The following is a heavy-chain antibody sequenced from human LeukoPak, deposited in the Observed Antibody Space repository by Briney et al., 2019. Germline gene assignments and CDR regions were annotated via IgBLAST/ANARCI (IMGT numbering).Heavy chain of an antibody. CDR2: INYRGST. V-gene: IGHV4-39*06. Sequence: SETLSLTCTVSGRSISSSSYYWGWIRQPPGKGLGWIGSINYRGSTYYNPSLKIRVTISADKSKNQFTLNVNSVTAADTAVYYCARDNSYMDVWGKGTTVTVSS. CDR3: ARDNSYMDV. CDR1: GRSISSSSYY. D-gene: IGHD4-11*01. J-gene: IGHJ6*03.